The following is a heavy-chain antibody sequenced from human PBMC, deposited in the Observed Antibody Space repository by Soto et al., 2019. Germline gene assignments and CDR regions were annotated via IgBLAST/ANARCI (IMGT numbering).Heavy chain of an antibody. CDR2: VIPLLATS. CDR1: GGTFSSSA. J-gene: IGHJ5*01. CDR3: ARASNYYGRGLSWFDS. Sequence: QVQLLQSGAEVKKPGSSVKVSCRTSGGTFSSSAISWVRRAPGQGLEWMGKVIPLLATSNYAENFQDRVTITADESKNTAYLEVDSLRPDDTAMYFCARASNYYGRGLSWFDSWGQGTLVTVSS. D-gene: IGHD3-10*02. V-gene: IGHV1-69*11.